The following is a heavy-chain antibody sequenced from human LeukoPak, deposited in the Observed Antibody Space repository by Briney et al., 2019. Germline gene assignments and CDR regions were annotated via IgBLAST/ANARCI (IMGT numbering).Heavy chain of an antibody. CDR2: INPNSGGT. J-gene: IGHJ6*03. Sequence: ASVKVSWKATGYTFTGYYMHWVRQDTGQGLEWIGSINPNSGGTNYAQKFQGRVTMTRDTSISTAYMELSRLRSDDTAVYYCARVVWGYSGYADHYYYMDVWGKGTTVTVSS. V-gene: IGHV1-2*02. CDR3: ARVVWGYSGYADHYYYMDV. D-gene: IGHD5-12*01. CDR1: GYTFTGYY.